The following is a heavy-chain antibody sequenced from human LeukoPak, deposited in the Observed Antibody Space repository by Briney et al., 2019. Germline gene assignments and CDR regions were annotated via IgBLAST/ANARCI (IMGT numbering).Heavy chain of an antibody. Sequence: GGSLRLSCAASGFSFDDYPMHWVRQAPGKGLEWVSLINEDGGKTFYADSVRGRFTISRDNSKNSLYPQMNSLRTEDTALYYCAKEIDTLGTNAFDIWGQGTIVTVSS. CDR3: AKEIDTLGTNAFDI. CDR2: INEDGGKT. V-gene: IGHV3-43*02. J-gene: IGHJ3*02. D-gene: IGHD2-15*01. CDR1: GFSFDDYP.